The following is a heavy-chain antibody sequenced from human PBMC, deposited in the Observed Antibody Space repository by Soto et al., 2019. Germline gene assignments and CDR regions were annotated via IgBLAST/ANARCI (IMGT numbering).Heavy chain of an antibody. D-gene: IGHD6-13*01. V-gene: IGHV3-33*08. Sequence: QVQLVESGGGVVQPGRSLRLSCAASGFTFSSYAMHWVRQAPGKGLEWVAVIWYDGSNKYYADSVKGRFTISRDNSKNTLYLQMNSLRAEDTAVYYCARGFAAADSFDYWGQGTLVTVSS. J-gene: IGHJ4*02. CDR1: GFTFSSYA. CDR2: IWYDGSNK. CDR3: ARGFAAADSFDY.